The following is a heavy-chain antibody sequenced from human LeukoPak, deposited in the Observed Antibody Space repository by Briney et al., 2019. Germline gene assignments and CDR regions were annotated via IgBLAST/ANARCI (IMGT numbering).Heavy chain of an antibody. CDR3: ARDYLALLGGAPYDAFDI. CDR2: ISSSSSTI. J-gene: IGHJ3*02. CDR1: GFPFSSYA. D-gene: IGHD1-26*01. Sequence: GGSLRLSCAASGFPFSSYAMSWVRQAPGKGLEWVSYISSSSSTIYYADSVKGRFTISRDNAKNSLYLQMNSLRAEDTAVYYCARDYLALLGGAPYDAFDIWGQGTMVTVSS. V-gene: IGHV3-48*01.